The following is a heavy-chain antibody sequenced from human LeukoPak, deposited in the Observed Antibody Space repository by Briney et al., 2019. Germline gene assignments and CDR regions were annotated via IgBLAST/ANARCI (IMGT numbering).Heavy chain of an antibody. D-gene: IGHD6-19*01. Sequence: SETLSLTCAVSGGSISSSNWWSWVRQPPGKGLEWIGEIYHSGSTNYNPSLKSRVTISVDKSKNQFSLKLSSVTAADTAVYYCAREAVAGTDYMDVWGKGTTVTISS. V-gene: IGHV4-4*02. J-gene: IGHJ6*03. CDR2: IYHSGST. CDR1: GGSISSSNW. CDR3: AREAVAGTDYMDV.